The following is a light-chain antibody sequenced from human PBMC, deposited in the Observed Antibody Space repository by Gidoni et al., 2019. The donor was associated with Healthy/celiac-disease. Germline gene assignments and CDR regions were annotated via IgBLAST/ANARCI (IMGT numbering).Light chain of an antibody. CDR1: QSLLHSNGYNY. CDR2: LGS. V-gene: IGKV2-28*01. Sequence: DIVMTQSPLSLPVTPGEPASISCMSSQSLLHSNGYNYLDWYLQKPGQSPQLLIYLGSNWASGVPDRFSGSGSGTDFTLKISRVEAEDVGVYYCMQALQTQWTFGQGTKVEIK. CDR3: MQALQTQWT. J-gene: IGKJ1*01.